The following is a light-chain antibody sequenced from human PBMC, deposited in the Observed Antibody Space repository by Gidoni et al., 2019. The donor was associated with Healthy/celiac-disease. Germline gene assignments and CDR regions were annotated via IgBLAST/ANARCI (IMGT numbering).Light chain of an antibody. CDR1: QSSGSS. V-gene: IGKV6-21*01. CDR2: YAS. CDR3: HQSSSLPQT. J-gene: IGKJ1*01. Sequence: IVRTQSPDFQSVTPKEKVTITCRASQSSGSSLHWYQQTPDQSPKLLIKYASPSFSGVPSRFSGSGSGTDFTLTINILEAEDAATYYCHQSSSLPQTFGQGTKVEIK.